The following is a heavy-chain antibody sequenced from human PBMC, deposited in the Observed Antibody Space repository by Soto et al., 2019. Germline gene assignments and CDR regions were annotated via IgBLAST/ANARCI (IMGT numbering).Heavy chain of an antibody. CDR2: IFYSGTT. V-gene: IGHV4-31*03. CDR1: GGSISSGDYY. D-gene: IGHD4-4*01. J-gene: IGHJ4*02. CDR3: ARRDGYSHFDY. Sequence: QVQLQESGPGLVKPSQTLSLICNVSGGSISSGDYYWSWIRQHPGKGLEWIGYIFYSGTTYYNPSLKSRVAISIDTSKHQFSLRLSSVTAADTAVYYCARRDGYSHFDYWGQGTLATVSS.